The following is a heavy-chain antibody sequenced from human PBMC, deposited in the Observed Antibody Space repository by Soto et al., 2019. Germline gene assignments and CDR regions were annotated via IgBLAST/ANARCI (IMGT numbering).Heavy chain of an antibody. CDR1: GFTLTTYT. D-gene: IGHD1-26*01. CDR3: AREDGVVGATSAFDY. J-gene: IGHJ4*02. Sequence: LRLSCAASGFTLTTYTMNWVRQAPGMGLEWVSSINGRGNYKYYTDSVEGRFTISRDNAQNSLYLQMNSLRAEDTAVYYCAREDGVVGATSAFDYWGQGTLVTVSS. CDR2: INGRGNYK. V-gene: IGHV3-21*01.